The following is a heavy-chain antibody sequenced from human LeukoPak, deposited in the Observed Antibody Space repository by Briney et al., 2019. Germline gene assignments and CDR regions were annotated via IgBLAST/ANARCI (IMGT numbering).Heavy chain of an antibody. Sequence: SETLSLTCTVSGGSMSSYYWSWIRQPAGKGLEWIGRIYTSGYTNYNPSLQSRATLSVDASENQFSLKLWSVTAADTALYYCAKGGRANYGDYARFDYWGQGTLVTVSS. J-gene: IGHJ4*02. CDR1: GGSMSSYY. CDR2: IYTSGYT. CDR3: AKGGRANYGDYARFDY. D-gene: IGHD4-17*01. V-gene: IGHV4-4*07.